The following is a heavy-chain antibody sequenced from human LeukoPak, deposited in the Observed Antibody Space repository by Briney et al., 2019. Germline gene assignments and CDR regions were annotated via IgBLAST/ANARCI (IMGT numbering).Heavy chain of an antibody. J-gene: IGHJ4*02. Sequence: ASVKVSCKASGYTFTSYGISWVRQAPGQGLEWMGWISAYNGNTNYAQKLQGRVTMTTDTSTSTAYMEVGSLRSDDTAMYYCARDPSNTSGYYIYFGYWGQGTLVTVSS. CDR3: ARDPSNTSGYYIYFGY. V-gene: IGHV1-18*01. CDR2: ISAYNGNT. CDR1: GYTFTSYG. D-gene: IGHD6-19*01.